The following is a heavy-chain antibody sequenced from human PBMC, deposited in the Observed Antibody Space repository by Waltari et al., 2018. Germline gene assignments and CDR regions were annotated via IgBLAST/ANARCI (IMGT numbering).Heavy chain of an antibody. CDR1: GGSFRGYY. D-gene: IGHD5-12*01. J-gene: IGHJ4*02. V-gene: IGHV4-34*01. Sequence: QVQLQQWGAGLLKPSETLSLTCAVYGGSFRGYYWSWIRQPPGKGLEWIGEINHSGSTNYNPSLKSRVTISVDTSKNQFSLKLSSVTAADTAVYYCARARLRPFDYWGQGTLVTVSS. CDR3: ARARLRPFDY. CDR2: INHSGST.